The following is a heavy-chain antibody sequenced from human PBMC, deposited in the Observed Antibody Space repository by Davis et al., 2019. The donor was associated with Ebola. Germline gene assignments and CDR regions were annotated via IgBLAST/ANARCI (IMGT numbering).Heavy chain of an antibody. Sequence: LRLSCAVYGGSFSGYYWSWIRQPPGKGLEWIGYIYYSGSTYYNPSLKSRVTISVDTSKNQFSLKLSSVTAADTAVYYCARGPDSSGYYGLGYWGQGTLVTVSS. CDR1: GGSFSGYY. J-gene: IGHJ4*02. CDR3: ARGPDSSGYYGLGY. V-gene: IGHV4-30-4*08. CDR2: IYYSGST. D-gene: IGHD3-22*01.